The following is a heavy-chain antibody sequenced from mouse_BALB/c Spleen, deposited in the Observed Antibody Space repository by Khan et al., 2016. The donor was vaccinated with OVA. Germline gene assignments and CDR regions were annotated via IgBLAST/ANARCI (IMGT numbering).Heavy chain of an antibody. D-gene: IGHD1-1*01. Sequence: DLVKPGASVKVSCKASGYTFTSYWINWIKQRPGQGLEWIGRIAPGSSNAYYNDMFKDKATLTVDTSSSTAYIQLSSLSSEDSAVYFCARENDDGRSCYAMDYWGQGTSVTVSS. CDR1: GYTFTSYW. J-gene: IGHJ4*01. V-gene: IGHV1S41*01. CDR2: IAPGSSNA. CDR3: ARENDDGRSCYAMDY.